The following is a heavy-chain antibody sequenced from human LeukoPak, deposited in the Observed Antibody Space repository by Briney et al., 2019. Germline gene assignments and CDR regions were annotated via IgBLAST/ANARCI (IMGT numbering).Heavy chain of an antibody. CDR3: ARGGRYYYDSSGYYGLDY. D-gene: IGHD3-22*01. Sequence: SQTLSLTCTVSGGSISSGSYYWSWIRQPAGKGLEWNGRIYTSGSTNYNPSLKSRVTISVDTSKNQFSLKLSSVTAADTAVYYCARGGRYYYDSSGYYGLDYWGQGTLVTVSS. J-gene: IGHJ4*02. CDR2: IYTSGST. CDR1: GGSISSGSYY. V-gene: IGHV4-61*02.